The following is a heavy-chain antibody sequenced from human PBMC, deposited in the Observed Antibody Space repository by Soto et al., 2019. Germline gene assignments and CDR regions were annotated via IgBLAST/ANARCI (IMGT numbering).Heavy chain of an antibody. CDR3: AKDLRKYYYDSSGYPIDY. J-gene: IGHJ4*02. D-gene: IGHD3-22*01. Sequence: GGSLRLSCAASGFTFSSYAMSWVRQAPGKGLEWVSAISGSGGSTYYADSVKGRFTISRDNSKNTLYLQMNSLRAEDTAVYYCAKDLRKYYYDSSGYPIDYWGQGTLVTVSS. CDR2: ISGSGGST. CDR1: GFTFSSYA. V-gene: IGHV3-23*01.